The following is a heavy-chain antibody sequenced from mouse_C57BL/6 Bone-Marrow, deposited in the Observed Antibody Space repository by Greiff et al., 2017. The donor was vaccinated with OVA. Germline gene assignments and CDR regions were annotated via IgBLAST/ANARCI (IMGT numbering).Heavy chain of an antibody. Sequence: QVQLQQSGAELVMPGTSVKMSCKASGYTFTNYWIGWAKQRPGHGLEWIGDIYPGGGYTNYNEKFKGKATLTADKSSSTAYMQFSSLTSEDSAIYYCASSSSHYYYAMDYWGQGTSVTVSS. CDR1: GYTFTNYW. D-gene: IGHD1-1*01. CDR3: ASSSSHYYYAMDY. CDR2: IYPGGGYT. J-gene: IGHJ4*01. V-gene: IGHV1-63*01.